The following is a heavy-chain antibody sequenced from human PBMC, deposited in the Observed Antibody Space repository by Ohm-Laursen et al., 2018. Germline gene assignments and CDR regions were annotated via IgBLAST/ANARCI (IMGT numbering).Heavy chain of an antibody. J-gene: IGHJ3*02. CDR3: ARGRLSGTRRALDI. CDR1: TYTFTGYY. V-gene: IGHV1-8*02. CDR2: MNPKSGDT. Sequence: SVKVSCKASTYTFTGYYMHWVRQASGQGLEWMGWMNPKSGDTGYAHKFQGRVTMARNASISTANMEMSSLRSEDTAVYYCARGRLSGTRRALDIWGQGTMVTVSS. D-gene: IGHD1-7*01.